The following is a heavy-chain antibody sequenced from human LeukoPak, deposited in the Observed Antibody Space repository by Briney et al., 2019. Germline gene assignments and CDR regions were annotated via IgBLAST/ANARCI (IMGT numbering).Heavy chain of an antibody. CDR3: ARVVDHDYGDYYLDY. V-gene: IGHV3-53*01. D-gene: IGHD4-17*01. Sequence: GSLRLSCAASGFTVSSNDMSWVRQAPGKGLECISVIYSGGSTDYADSVKGRLTISRDNSKNTLYLQMNSLRAEDTAVYYCARVVDHDYGDYYLDYWGQGTLVTVPS. CDR2: IYSGGST. J-gene: IGHJ4*02. CDR1: GFTVSSND.